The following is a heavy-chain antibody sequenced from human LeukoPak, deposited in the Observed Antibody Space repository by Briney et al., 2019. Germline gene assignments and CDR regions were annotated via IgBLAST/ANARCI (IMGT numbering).Heavy chain of an antibody. CDR2: IYYSGST. Sequence: PSETLSLTCTVSGGSISSYYWSWIRQPPGKGLEWIGYIYYSGSTNYNPSLKSRVTISVDTSKNQFSLKLSSVTAADTAVYYCARDRREWEGAFDIWGQGTMVTVSS. D-gene: IGHD1-26*01. J-gene: IGHJ3*02. CDR3: ARDRREWEGAFDI. V-gene: IGHV4-59*01. CDR1: GGSISSYY.